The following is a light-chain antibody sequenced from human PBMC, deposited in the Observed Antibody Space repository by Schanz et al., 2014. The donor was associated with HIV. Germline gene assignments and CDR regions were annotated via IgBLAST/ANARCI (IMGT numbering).Light chain of an antibody. CDR2: GAS. CDR3: QQYNDWPPIT. Sequence: EIVMTQSPATLYVSPGEGATLSCRASQSISNNLAWYQHKPGQAPTLLIYGASKRATGIPDRFIGGGSGTDFTLTINRLEPEDFAVYYCQQYNDWPPITFGQGTRLEIK. V-gene: IGKV3D-15*01. J-gene: IGKJ5*01. CDR1: QSISNN.